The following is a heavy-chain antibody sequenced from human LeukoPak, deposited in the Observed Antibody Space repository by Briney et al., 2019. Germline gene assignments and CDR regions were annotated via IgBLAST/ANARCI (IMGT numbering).Heavy chain of an antibody. Sequence: ASVKVSCKASGYTFTGYYMHWVRQAPGQGLEWMGWINPNGGGTNYAQKFQGRVTMTRDTAISTAYMELSRLRSDDTAVYYCARVRIAVAGAFDIWGQGTMVTVSS. CDR1: GYTFTGYY. V-gene: IGHV1-2*02. CDR3: ARVRIAVAGAFDI. J-gene: IGHJ3*02. CDR2: INPNGGGT. D-gene: IGHD6-19*01.